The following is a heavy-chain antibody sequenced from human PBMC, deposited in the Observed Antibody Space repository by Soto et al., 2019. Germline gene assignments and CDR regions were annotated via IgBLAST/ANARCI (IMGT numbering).Heavy chain of an antibody. CDR2: IDPSDSYT. CDR1: GYSFTSYW. V-gene: IGHV5-10-1*01. Sequence: GESLKISCKGSGYSFTSYWISWVRQMPGKGLEWMGRIDPSDSYTNYSPSFQGHVTISADKSISTAYLQWSSLKASDTAMYYCARAYYYGSGSYSSRYYYYGMDFWGQGTTVTVSS. D-gene: IGHD3-10*01. J-gene: IGHJ6*02. CDR3: ARAYYYGSGSYSSRYYYYGMDF.